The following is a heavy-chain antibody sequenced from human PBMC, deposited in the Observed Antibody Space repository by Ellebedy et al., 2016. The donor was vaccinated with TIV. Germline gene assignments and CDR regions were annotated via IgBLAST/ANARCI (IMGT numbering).Heavy chain of an antibody. CDR1: GYSFTSYW. D-gene: IGHD3-10*01. V-gene: IGHV5-10-1*01. CDR3: AITMVRGLIAGGLDV. J-gene: IGHJ6*02. Sequence: GESLKISCKGSGYSFTSYWIGWVRQMPGKGLEWVGRIDRSDSYTNYSPSFQGHVTISADKSISTAYLQWSSLKASDRAMYYCAITMVRGLIAGGLDVWGQGTTVTVSS. CDR2: IDRSDSYT.